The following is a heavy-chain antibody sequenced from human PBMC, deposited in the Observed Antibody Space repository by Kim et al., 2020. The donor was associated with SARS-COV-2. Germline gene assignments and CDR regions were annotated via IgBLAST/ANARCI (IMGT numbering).Heavy chain of an antibody. CDR1: GGSISSGGYY. V-gene: IGHV4-31*03. J-gene: IGHJ3*02. CDR3: ARPLGGGGAFDI. Sequence: SETLSLTCTVSGGSISSGGYYWSWIRQHPGKGLEWIGYIYYSGSTYYNPSLKSRVTISVDTSKNQFSLKLSSVTAADTAVYYCARPLGGGGAFDIWGQGTMVTVSS. CDR2: IYYSGST.